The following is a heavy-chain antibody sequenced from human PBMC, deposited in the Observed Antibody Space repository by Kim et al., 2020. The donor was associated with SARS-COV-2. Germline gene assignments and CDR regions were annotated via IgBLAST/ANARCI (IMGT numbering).Heavy chain of an antibody. CDR3: AKARDPSWNYSGMDY. D-gene: IGHD1-7*01. Sequence: GGSLRLSCAASGFTFDDYAMHWVRQAPGKGLEWVSGISWNSGSIGYADSVKGRFTISRDNAKNSLYLQMNSLRAEDTALYYCAKARDPSWNYSGMDYWGQGTLVTVSS. J-gene: IGHJ4*02. CDR1: GFTFDDYA. V-gene: IGHV3-9*01. CDR2: ISWNSGSI.